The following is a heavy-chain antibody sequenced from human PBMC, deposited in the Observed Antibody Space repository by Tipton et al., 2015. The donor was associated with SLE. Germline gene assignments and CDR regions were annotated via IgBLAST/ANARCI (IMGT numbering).Heavy chain of an antibody. Sequence: TLSLTCTVSGGSLSGGDYYWGWIRQPPGKGLAWIGFIYHSGNTFYNPSLESRLTISVDTSKNQFSLKLSSVTAADTAVYYCARGQLWFNYYGMDVWGQGTTVTVSS. CDR2: IYHSGNT. V-gene: IGHV4-30-4*01. J-gene: IGHJ6*02. D-gene: IGHD5-18*01. CDR3: ARGQLWFNYYGMDV. CDR1: GGSLSGGDYY.